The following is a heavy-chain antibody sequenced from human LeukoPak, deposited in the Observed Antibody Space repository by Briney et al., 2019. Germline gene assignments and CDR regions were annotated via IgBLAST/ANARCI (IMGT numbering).Heavy chain of an antibody. J-gene: IGHJ3*02. D-gene: IGHD6-25*01. V-gene: IGHV4-59*01. Sequence: PSETLSLTCTVSGGSISSYYWSWIRQPPGKGLEWIGYIYYSGSTNYNPSLKSRVTISVDTSKNQFSLKLSSVTAADTAVYYCARDGATAGRRDAFDIWGQGTMATVSS. CDR1: GGSISSYY. CDR2: IYYSGST. CDR3: ARDGATAGRRDAFDI.